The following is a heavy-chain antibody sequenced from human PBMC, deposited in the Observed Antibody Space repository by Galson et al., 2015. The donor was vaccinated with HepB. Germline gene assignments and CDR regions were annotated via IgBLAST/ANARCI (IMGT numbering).Heavy chain of an antibody. J-gene: IGHJ6*02. V-gene: IGHV3-23*01. CDR1: GFTFSSYA. D-gene: IGHD6-13*01. CDR2: ISGSGGYT. Sequence: SLRLSCAASGFTFSSYAMSWVRQAPGKGLEWVSAISGSGGYTYYADSVKGRFTISRDNAKNSLYLQMNSLRAEDTAVYYCAGETAAGYYYYGMDVWGQGTTVTVSS. CDR3: AGETAAGYYYYGMDV.